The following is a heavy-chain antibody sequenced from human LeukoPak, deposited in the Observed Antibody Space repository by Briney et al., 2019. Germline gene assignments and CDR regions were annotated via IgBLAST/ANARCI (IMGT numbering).Heavy chain of an antibody. V-gene: IGHV3-20*04. J-gene: IGHJ4*01. CDR3: ARDLYYGSGSPIGY. D-gene: IGHD3-10*01. CDR1: GFTFDDYG. CDR2: INWNGGST. Sequence: GGSLRLSCAASGFTFDDYGMSWVRQAPGKGLEWVSGINWNGGSTGYADSVKGRFTISRDNAKNSLYLQMNSLRAEDTAVYYCARDLYYGSGSPIGYWGQGTLVTVSS.